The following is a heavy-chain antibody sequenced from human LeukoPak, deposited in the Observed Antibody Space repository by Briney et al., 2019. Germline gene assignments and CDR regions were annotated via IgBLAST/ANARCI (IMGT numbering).Heavy chain of an antibody. CDR1: GFTVSSNY. CDR3: ATNKFGSGYYSFDY. CDR2: IYSGGST. Sequence: GGSLRLSCAASGFTVSSNYMSWVRQAPGKGLEWVSVIYSGGSTYYADSVKGRFTISRDNSKNTLYLQMNSLRAEDTAVYYCATNKFGSGYYSFDYWGQGTLVTVSS. J-gene: IGHJ4*02. D-gene: IGHD3-22*01. V-gene: IGHV3-66*01.